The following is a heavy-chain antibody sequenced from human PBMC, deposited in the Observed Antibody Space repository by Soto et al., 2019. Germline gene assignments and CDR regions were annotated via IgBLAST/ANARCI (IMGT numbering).Heavy chain of an antibody. CDR2: VTDSGGDT. J-gene: IGHJ6*02. CDR3: AKAGSGYTYGYAYYGMDV. Sequence: PGGSLRLSCAASGFTFSSYAMSWVRQAPGKGLEWVSAVTDSGGDTYYADSVKGRFTISRDNSKNTLYLQMNSLSAEDTAVYYCAKAGSGYTYGYAYYGMDVWGQGTTVTVSS. D-gene: IGHD5-18*01. CDR1: GFTFSSYA. V-gene: IGHV3-23*01.